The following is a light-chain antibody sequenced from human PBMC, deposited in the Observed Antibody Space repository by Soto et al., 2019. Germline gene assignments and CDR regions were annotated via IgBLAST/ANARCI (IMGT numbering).Light chain of an antibody. Sequence: DIQMTQSPSSLSASVGDRVTITCRTGQAISTYLNWYQHKPGTAPRLLVFGASHLQSGVPSRFSGSGSGTHFTLTISALQPEDFASYYCQQSHTTPTTFGQGTRVDIK. CDR1: QAISTY. CDR2: GAS. V-gene: IGKV1-39*01. J-gene: IGKJ5*01. CDR3: QQSHTTPTT.